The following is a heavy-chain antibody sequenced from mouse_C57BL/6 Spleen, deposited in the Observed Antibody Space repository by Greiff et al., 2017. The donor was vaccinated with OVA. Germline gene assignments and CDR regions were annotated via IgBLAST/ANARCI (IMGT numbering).Heavy chain of an antibody. CDR3: ARGYYSNSWFAY. CDR2: ISDGGSYT. D-gene: IGHD2-5*01. J-gene: IGHJ3*01. CDR1: GFTFSSYA. V-gene: IGHV5-4*03. Sequence: VKVVESGGGLVKPGGSLKLSCAASGFTFSSYAMSWVRQTPEKRLEWVATISDGGSYTYYPDNVKGRFTISRDNAKNNLYLQMSHLKSEDTAMYYCARGYYSNSWFAYWGQGTLVTVSA.